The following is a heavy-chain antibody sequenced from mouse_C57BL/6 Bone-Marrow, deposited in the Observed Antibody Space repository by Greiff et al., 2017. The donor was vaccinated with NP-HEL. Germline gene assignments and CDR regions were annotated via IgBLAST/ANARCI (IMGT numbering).Heavy chain of an antibody. D-gene: IGHD1-1*02. J-gene: IGHJ4*01. V-gene: IGHV1-26*01. CDR1: GYTFTDYY. CDR2: INPNNGGT. Sequence: EVQLQQSGPELVKPGASVKISCKASGYTFTDYYMNWVKQSHGKSLEWLGDINPNNGGTSYNQKFKGKATLTVDKSSSTAYMELRSLTSEDSAVYYCASGIYYAMDYWGQGTSVTVSS. CDR3: ASGIYYAMDY.